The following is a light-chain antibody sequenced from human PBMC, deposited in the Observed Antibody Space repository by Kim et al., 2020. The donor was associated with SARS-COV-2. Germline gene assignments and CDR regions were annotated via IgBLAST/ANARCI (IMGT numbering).Light chain of an antibody. J-gene: IGKJ4*01. Sequence: SNYLAWYQQKPGQAPRLLIYDVTNRATGIPARFSGSGSGTDFTLTISKLEPEDFAVYYCQQRSRWPRLTFGGGTKVDIK. CDR3: QQRSRWPRLT. CDR2: DVT. V-gene: IGKV3-11*01. CDR1: SNY.